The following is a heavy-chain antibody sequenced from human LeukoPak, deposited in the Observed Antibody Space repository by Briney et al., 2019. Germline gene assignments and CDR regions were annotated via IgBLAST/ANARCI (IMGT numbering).Heavy chain of an antibody. CDR3: ARHAYIENWFDP. Sequence: SETLSLTCTVSGRYISSSSYYWGWIRQPPGKGLEWIGSIYYSGSTYYNPSLKSRVTISVDTSKNQFSLKLSSVTAADTAVYYCARHAYIENWFDPWGQGTLVTVST. CDR2: IYYSGST. CDR1: GRYISSSSYY. V-gene: IGHV4-39*01. D-gene: IGHD2-15*01. J-gene: IGHJ5*02.